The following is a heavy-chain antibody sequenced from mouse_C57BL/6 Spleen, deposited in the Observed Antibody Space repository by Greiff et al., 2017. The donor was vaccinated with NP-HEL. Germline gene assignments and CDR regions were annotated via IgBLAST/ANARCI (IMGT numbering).Heavy chain of an antibody. CDR3: ARLREGNFDY. CDR2: INPNNGGT. CDR1: GYTFTDYY. Sequence: VQLQQSGPELVKPGASVKISCKASGYTFTDYYMNWVKQSHGKSLEWIGDINPNNGGTSYNQKFKGKATLTVDKSSSTAYMELRSLASEDSAVYYCARLREGNFDYWGQGTTLTVSS. J-gene: IGHJ2*01. V-gene: IGHV1-26*01.